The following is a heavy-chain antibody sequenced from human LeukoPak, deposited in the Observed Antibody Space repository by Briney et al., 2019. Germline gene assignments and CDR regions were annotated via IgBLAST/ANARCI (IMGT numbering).Heavy chain of an antibody. D-gene: IGHD6-25*01. CDR3: ARAAYSSGPDC. J-gene: IGHJ4*02. CDR1: GFTFSTYS. Sequence: GGSLRLSCAASGFTFSTYSMNWVRQAPAKGLEWVSYISPSSNNIHYADSVKGRFTISRDNARDSLYLHMNSLRDEDTAVCYCARAAYSSGPDCWGQGTLVTVSS. V-gene: IGHV3-48*02. CDR2: ISPSSNNI.